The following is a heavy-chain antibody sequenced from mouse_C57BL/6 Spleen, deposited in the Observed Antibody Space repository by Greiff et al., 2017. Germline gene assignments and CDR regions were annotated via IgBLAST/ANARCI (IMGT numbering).Heavy chain of an antibody. CDR1: GYTFTSYW. Sequence: QVQLQQPGAELVKPGASVKMSCKASGYTFTSYWITWVKQRPGQGLEWIGDIYPGSGSTNYNEKFKSKATLTVDTSSSTAYMQLSSLTSEDSAVYYCAREGLGVSYAMDYWGQGTSVTVSS. J-gene: IGHJ4*01. CDR3: AREGLGVSYAMDY. D-gene: IGHD3-3*01. CDR2: IYPGSGST. V-gene: IGHV1-55*01.